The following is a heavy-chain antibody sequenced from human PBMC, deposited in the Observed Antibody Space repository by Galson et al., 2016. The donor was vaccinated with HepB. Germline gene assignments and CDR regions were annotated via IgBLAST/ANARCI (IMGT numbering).Heavy chain of an antibody. CDR3: ARDRIPDRYYGLSV. CDR1: GFAFSGFA. Sequence: SLRLSCAASGFAFSGFAMSWVRQAPGKGLEWVSSIGGSGTYTYYADSVKGRFTISRDNSQNTLFLHMNSLRAEDTAVYYCARDRIPDRYYGLSVWGHGTTVTVSS. J-gene: IGHJ6*02. D-gene: IGHD1-14*01. CDR2: IGGSGTYT. V-gene: IGHV3-23*01.